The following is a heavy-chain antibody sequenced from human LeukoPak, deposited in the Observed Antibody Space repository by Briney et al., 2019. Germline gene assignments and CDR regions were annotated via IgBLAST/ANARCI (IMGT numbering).Heavy chain of an antibody. V-gene: IGHV3-23*01. CDR2: ISGSGGST. CDR1: GFTFSSYA. D-gene: IGHD3-3*01. J-gene: IGHJ4*02. Sequence: GGSLRLSCAASGFTFSSYAMSWVRQAPGKGLEWVSAISGSGGSTYYADSVKGRFTISRDNSKNTLYLQMNSLRAEDTAVYYCARGHMYDFWSGIDFDYWGQGTLVTVSS. CDR3: ARGHMYDFWSGIDFDY.